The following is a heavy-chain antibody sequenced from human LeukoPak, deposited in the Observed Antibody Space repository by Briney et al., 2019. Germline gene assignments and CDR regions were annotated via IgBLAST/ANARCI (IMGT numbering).Heavy chain of an antibody. CDR1: GGSISNYY. CDR2: IYTSGTT. Sequence: SETLSLTCTVSGGSISNYYWSWIRQPAGKGLEWIGRIYTSGTTHYNPSLKSRVTMSVDTSKNQFSLNLSSVTAADTAVYYCARGYGSGSYYHFDYWGQGTLVTVSS. CDR3: ARGYGSGSYYHFDY. J-gene: IGHJ4*02. V-gene: IGHV4-4*07. D-gene: IGHD3-10*01.